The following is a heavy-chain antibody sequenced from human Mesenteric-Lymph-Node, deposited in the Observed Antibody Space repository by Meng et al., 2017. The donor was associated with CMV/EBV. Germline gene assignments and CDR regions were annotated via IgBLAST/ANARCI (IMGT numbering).Heavy chain of an antibody. CDR1: GFTFSIYT. J-gene: IGHJ4*02. V-gene: IGHV3-23*01. CDR2: IITESGFGI. D-gene: IGHD3-9*01. Sequence: GGSLRLSCAASGFTFSIYTMNWVRQAPGKGLEWVSRIITESGFGIQYADSVKGRFTISRDNSRDTLYLQMDSLRAEDTAIYYCAKDTGYYSFDYWGRGTLVTVSS. CDR3: AKDTGYYSFDY.